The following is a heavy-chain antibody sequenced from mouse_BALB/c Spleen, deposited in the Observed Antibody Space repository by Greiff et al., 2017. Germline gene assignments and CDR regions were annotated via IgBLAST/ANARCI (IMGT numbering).Heavy chain of an antibody. Sequence: EVKLQQSGAGLVRPGAFVKLSCKASGFNFNDYYMHWVKQRPEQGLEWIGWIDPENGNILYDPKFQGKASITADTSSNTAYLQLSSRTSEDTAVFYCADSAGHFDYWGQGTTLTVSA. V-gene: IGHV14-1*02. J-gene: IGHJ2*01. CDR3: ADSAGHFDY. CDR2: IDPENGNI. CDR1: GFNFNDYY. D-gene: IGHD3-2*01.